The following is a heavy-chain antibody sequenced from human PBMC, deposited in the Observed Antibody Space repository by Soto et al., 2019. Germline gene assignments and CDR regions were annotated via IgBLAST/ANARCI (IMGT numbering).Heavy chain of an antibody. CDR2: INPSGART. J-gene: IGHJ4*02. V-gene: IGHV1-46*01. CDR3: ARGHQHTWYAVDF. Sequence: QVQLVQSGAEVKKPGASVKVSCKASGYIFTSYYIHWVRQAPGQGLEWMGLINPSGARTSYAQKFQVRVTLFRDTSSSTVDVELSSLRSDDTAVYYCARGHQHTWYAVDFWGQGTPVTVSS. CDR1: GYIFTSYY. D-gene: IGHD6-13*01.